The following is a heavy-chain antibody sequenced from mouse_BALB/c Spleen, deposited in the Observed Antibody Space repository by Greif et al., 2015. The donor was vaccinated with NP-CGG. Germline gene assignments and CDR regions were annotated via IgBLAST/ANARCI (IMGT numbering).Heavy chain of an antibody. CDR2: IDPENGDT. V-gene: IGHV14-4*02. D-gene: IGHD2-1*01. CDR1: GLNIKDYY. J-gene: IGHJ3*01. Sequence: EVQLQQSGAELVRSGASVKLSCTASGLNIKDYYMHWVKQRPEQGLEWIGWIDPENGDTEYAPKFQGKATMTADTSSNTAYLQLSSLTSEDTAVYYCNERGYGNKFAYWGQGTLVTVSA. CDR3: NERGYGNKFAY.